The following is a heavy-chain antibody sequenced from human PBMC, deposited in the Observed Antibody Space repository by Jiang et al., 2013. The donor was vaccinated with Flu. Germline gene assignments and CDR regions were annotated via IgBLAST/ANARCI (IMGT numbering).Heavy chain of an antibody. Sequence: GAEVKKPGASVKVSCKASGYTFTSYAMHWVRQAPGQRLEWMGWINAGNGNTKYSQKFQGRVTITRDTSASTAYMELSSLRSEDTAVYYCARDPPGFPEVVAARYYGMDVWGQGTTVTVSS. CDR2: INAGNGNT. J-gene: IGHJ6*02. V-gene: IGHV1-3*01. CDR3: ARDPPGFPEVVAARYYGMDV. D-gene: IGHD2-15*01. CDR1: GYTFTSYA.